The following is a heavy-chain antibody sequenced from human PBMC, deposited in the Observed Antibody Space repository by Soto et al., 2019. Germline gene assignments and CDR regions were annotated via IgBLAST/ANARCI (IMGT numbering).Heavy chain of an antibody. D-gene: IGHD5-12*01. CDR2: TYYRSKWYN. CDR1: GDSVSSNSAA. Sequence: QTLSLTCAISGDSVSSNSAAWNWIRQSPSRGLEWLGRTYYRSKWYNDYAVSVKSRITINPDTSKNQFSLQLNSVTPEDTAVYYCARAGYSGYGVNYYYYGMDVWGQGTTVTVSS. J-gene: IGHJ6*02. V-gene: IGHV6-1*01. CDR3: ARAGYSGYGVNYYYYGMDV.